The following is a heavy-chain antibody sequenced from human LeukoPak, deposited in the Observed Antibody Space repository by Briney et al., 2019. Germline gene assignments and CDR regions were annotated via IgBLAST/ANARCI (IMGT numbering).Heavy chain of an antibody. Sequence: PSETLSLTCAVYGVSFSGYYWSWLRQPPGKGLEWVGEINHSGSTNYNPSLKSRVTISVDTSKNQFSLKLSSVTAADTAVYYCARGYDYVWGSYRRSFDYWGQGTLVTVSS. CDR3: ARGYDYVWGSYRRSFDY. CDR2: INHSGST. D-gene: IGHD3-16*02. V-gene: IGHV4-34*01. J-gene: IGHJ4*02. CDR1: GVSFSGYY.